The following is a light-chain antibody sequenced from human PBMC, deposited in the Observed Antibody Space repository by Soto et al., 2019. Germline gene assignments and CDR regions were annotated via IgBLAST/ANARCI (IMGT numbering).Light chain of an antibody. V-gene: IGKV2-28*01. CDR3: VHSLRTPLT. J-gene: IGKJ3*01. CDR1: QSLLYSNGYNY. Sequence: DIVMTQSPLSLPVTPGEPASISCRSSQSLLYSNGYNYLDWYLQKPGQSPQLLIYFGSNRASGVPDTLTGSGSGTDFTRTIGSVEHEDVGAYYYVHSLRTPLTFGPGTRVVVK. CDR2: FGS.